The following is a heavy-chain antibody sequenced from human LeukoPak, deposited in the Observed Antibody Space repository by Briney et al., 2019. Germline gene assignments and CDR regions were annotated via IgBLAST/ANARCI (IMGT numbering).Heavy chain of an antibody. Sequence: KPSETLSLTCTVSGGSISSSSYYWGWIRQPPGKGLEWIGSIYYSGSTYYNPSLKSRVTISVDTSKNQFSLKLSSVTAADTAVYYCARDGCGDCYATPYYYGMDVWGQGTTVTVSS. CDR1: GGSISSSSYY. J-gene: IGHJ6*02. V-gene: IGHV4-39*07. D-gene: IGHD2-21*02. CDR2: IYYSGST. CDR3: ARDGCGDCYATPYYYGMDV.